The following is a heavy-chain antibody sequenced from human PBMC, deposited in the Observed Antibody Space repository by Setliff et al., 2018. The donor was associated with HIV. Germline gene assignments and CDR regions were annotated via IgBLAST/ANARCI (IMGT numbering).Heavy chain of an antibody. D-gene: IGHD3-3*01. J-gene: IGHJ5*02. CDR2: IYHSGGT. Sequence: SETLSLTCAVSGGSISRSNWWSWVRQPPGKGLEWIGEIYHSGGTNYNPSLKSRVTISVDKSKKQFSLKLSSVTAADTAVYYCARDRRSIFGVDTKNWFDPWGQGTLVTVSS. CDR1: GGSISRSNW. CDR3: ARDRRSIFGVDTKNWFDP. V-gene: IGHV4-4*02.